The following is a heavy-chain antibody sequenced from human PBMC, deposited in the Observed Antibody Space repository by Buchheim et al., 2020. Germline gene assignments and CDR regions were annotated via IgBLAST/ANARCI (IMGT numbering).Heavy chain of an antibody. V-gene: IGHV3-30*18. Sequence: QVQLVESGGGVVQPGRSLRLSCAASGFTFSSYGMHWVRQAPGKGLEWVAVISYDGSNKYYADSGKGRFTISRDNSKKTQYLQMNSLRAEDTAVYYCAKVGGYSSSWYLYYYYMDVWGKGTT. CDR3: AKVGGYSSSWYLYYYYMDV. CDR2: ISYDGSNK. J-gene: IGHJ6*03. CDR1: GFTFSSYG. D-gene: IGHD6-13*01.